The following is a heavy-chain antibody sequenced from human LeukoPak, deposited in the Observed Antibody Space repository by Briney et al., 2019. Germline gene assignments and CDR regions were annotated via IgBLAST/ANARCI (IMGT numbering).Heavy chain of an antibody. CDR2: ISWNSGSI. D-gene: IGHD5-12*01. J-gene: IGHJ4*02. V-gene: IGHV3-9*01. CDR1: GSTFDDYA. CDR3: ARSRAGLRLRGYFDY. Sequence: GGSLRLSCAASGSTFDDYAMHWVRQAPGKGLEWVSGISWNSGSIGYADSVKGRFTISRDNSKNTLYLQMNSLRAEDTAVYYCARSRAGLRLRGYFDYWGQGTLVTVSS.